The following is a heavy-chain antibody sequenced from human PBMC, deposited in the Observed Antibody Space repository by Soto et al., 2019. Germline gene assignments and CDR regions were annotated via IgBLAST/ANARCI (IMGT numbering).Heavy chain of an antibody. CDR2: IIPIFGTA. Sequence: QVQLVQSGAEVKKPGSSMKVSCKASGGTFSSYAISWVRQAPGQGLEWMEGIIPIFGTANYAQKFQGRVTITADESTSTAYMELSSLRSEDTAVYYCARFAMADEVYYFDYWGQGTLVTVSS. CDR1: GGTFSSYA. CDR3: ARFAMADEVYYFDY. J-gene: IGHJ4*02. V-gene: IGHV1-69*01. D-gene: IGHD5-18*01.